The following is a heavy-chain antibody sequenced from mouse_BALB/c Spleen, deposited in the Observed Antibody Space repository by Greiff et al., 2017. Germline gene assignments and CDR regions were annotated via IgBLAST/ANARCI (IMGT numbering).Heavy chain of an antibody. D-gene: IGHD1-1*01. CDR2: ISSGSSTI. V-gene: IGHV5-17*02. CDR1: GFTFSSFG. CDR3: ARFDYGSSSFAY. J-gene: IGHJ3*01. Sequence: EVQVVESGGGLVQPGGSRKLSCAASGFTFSSFGMHWVRQAPEKGLEWVAYISSGSSTIYYADTVKGRFTISRDNPKNTLFLQMTSLRSEDTAMYYCARFDYGSSSFAYWGQGTLVTVSA.